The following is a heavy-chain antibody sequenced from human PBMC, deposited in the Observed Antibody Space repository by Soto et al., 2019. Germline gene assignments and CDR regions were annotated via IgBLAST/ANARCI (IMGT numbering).Heavy chain of an antibody. J-gene: IGHJ6*02. CDR3: ARGDYSGMDV. Sequence: SETLSLTCTVSGGSISSGGYYWSWIRQHPGKGLEWIGYIYYSGSTYYNPSLKSRVTISVDTSKNQFSLKLSSVTAADTAVYYGARGDYSGMDVWGQGTTVTVSS. CDR2: IYYSGST. V-gene: IGHV4-31*03. CDR1: GGSISSGGYY.